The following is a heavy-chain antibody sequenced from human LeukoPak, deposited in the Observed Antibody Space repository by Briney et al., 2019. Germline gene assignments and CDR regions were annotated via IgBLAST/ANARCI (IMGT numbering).Heavy chain of an antibody. V-gene: IGHV4-59*08. CDR1: GGSISSYY. CDR2: IYYSGST. J-gene: IGHJ4*02. D-gene: IGHD3-10*01. Sequence: SETLSLTCTVSGGSISSYYWSWIRQPPGKGLEWIGYIYYSGSTNYNPSLKSRVTISVDTSKNQFSLKLSSVTAADTAVYYCARLRPDDYGDSWGQGTLVTVSS. CDR3: ARLRPDDYGDS.